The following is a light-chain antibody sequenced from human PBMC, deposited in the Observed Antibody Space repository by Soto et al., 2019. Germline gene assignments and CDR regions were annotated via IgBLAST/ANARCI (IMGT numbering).Light chain of an antibody. CDR3: QQYDGSPLYT. Sequence: EILLTQSPGTLSLSPGDSATLSCRASQRIRSTYLAWYQQKPGQAPRLLIYDAPSRATGIPDRFSGSGSGTDFYLTISRLEPEDFAVYYCQQYDGSPLYTFGQGTKVEIK. J-gene: IGKJ2*01. CDR2: DAP. CDR1: QRIRSTY. V-gene: IGKV3-20*01.